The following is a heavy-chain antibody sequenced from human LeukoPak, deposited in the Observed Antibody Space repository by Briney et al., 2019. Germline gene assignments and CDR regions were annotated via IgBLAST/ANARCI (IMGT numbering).Heavy chain of an antibody. D-gene: IGHD4-17*01. V-gene: IGHV3-7*01. CDR1: GFTFSSYW. CDR3: ARDRFYGDYAGVADY. J-gene: IGHJ4*02. Sequence: GGSLRLSCAASGFTFSSYWMSWVRQAPGKGLEWVANIKQDGSEKYYVDSVRGRFTISRDNAKNSLFLQMNSLRAEDTAVYYCARDRFYGDYAGVADYWGQGTLVTVSS. CDR2: IKQDGSEK.